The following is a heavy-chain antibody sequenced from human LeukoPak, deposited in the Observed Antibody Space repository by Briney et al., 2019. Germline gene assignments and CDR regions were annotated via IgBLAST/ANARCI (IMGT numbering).Heavy chain of an antibody. Sequence: GGSLRLSCAASGFTFSSYGMHWVRQAPGKGLEWVAVISYDGSNKYYADSVKGRFTISRDNSKNTLFLQMDGLRAEDTALYYCVRSLRSADFWGQGTLVTVSS. CDR3: VRSLRSADF. CDR2: ISYDGSNK. J-gene: IGHJ4*02. V-gene: IGHV3-30*03. CDR1: GFTFSSYG.